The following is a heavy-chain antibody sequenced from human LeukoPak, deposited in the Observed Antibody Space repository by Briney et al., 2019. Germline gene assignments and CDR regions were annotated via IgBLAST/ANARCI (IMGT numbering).Heavy chain of an antibody. V-gene: IGHV4-4*02. D-gene: IGHD6-13*01. J-gene: IGHJ5*02. CDR2: ISPSGST. CDR1: DVSIFRSNW. Sequence: PSETLSLTCAVSDVSIFRSNWWSWVRQPPGKGLEWIGQISPSGSTNYSPSLKSRVTISVDKSKTQFSLKLTSVTAADTAVYYCARGYSSSWYNPVRFDPWGQGTLVTVSS. CDR3: ARGYSSSWYNPVRFDP.